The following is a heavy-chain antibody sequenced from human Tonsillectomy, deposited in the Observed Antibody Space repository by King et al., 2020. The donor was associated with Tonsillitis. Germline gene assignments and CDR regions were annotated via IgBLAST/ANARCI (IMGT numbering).Heavy chain of an antibody. D-gene: IGHD2/OR15-2a*01. CDR2: ILYSGST. J-gene: IGHJ5*02. CDR3: SRHRLLNWFDR. CDR1: GGSISSTSFY. V-gene: IGHV4-39*01. Sequence: QLQESGPGLVKPSETLSLTCTVSGGSISSTSFYWGWIRQPPGKGVEWIGSILYSGSTYYDPSLKSRVTISVDTSKNQFSLQLSSVTAADTAVYYCSRHRLLNWFDRWGKGTLVTVSS.